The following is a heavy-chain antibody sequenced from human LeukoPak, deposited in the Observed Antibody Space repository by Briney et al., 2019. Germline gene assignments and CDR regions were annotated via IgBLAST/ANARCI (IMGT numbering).Heavy chain of an antibody. D-gene: IGHD4-17*01. CDR2: INAGNGNT. CDR1: GYTFTSYA. CDR3: ARGPIHGDLDY. V-gene: IGHV1-3*01. Sequence: GASVKVSCKASGYTFTSYAMHWVRQAPGQRLEWMGWINAGNGNTKYSQKFQGRVTITRDTSTSTAYMELRSLRSDDTAVYYCARGPIHGDLDYWGQGTLVTVSS. J-gene: IGHJ4*02.